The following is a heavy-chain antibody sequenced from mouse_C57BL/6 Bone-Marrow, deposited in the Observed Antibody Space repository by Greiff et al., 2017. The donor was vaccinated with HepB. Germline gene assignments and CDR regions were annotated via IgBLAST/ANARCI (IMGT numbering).Heavy chain of an antibody. CDR3: ATQPLGAFAY. J-gene: IGHJ3*01. D-gene: IGHD3-1*01. CDR2: ISSGGSYT. V-gene: IGHV5-6*01. CDR1: GFTFSSYG. Sequence: EVQRVESGGDLVKPGGSLKLSCAASGFTFSSYGMSWVRQTPDKRLAWVATISSGGSYTYYPDSVKGRFTISRDNAKNTLYLQMSSLKSEDTAMYYCATQPLGAFAYWGQGTLVTVSA.